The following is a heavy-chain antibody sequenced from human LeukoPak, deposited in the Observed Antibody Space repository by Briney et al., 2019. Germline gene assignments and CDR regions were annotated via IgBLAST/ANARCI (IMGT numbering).Heavy chain of an antibody. CDR1: SGSVRSGDYY. CDR2: IYYSGST. J-gene: IGHJ5*02. Sequence: SETLSLTCTVSSGSVRSGDYYWTWIRQPPGKGLEWIGSIYYSGSTYHNPSLKSRITVSIDTSSNHFSLQLTSVTAADTAVYYCARDLGLGGGPWGPGTLVTVSS. CDR3: ARDLGLGGGP. D-gene: IGHD6-19*01. V-gene: IGHV4-30-4*01.